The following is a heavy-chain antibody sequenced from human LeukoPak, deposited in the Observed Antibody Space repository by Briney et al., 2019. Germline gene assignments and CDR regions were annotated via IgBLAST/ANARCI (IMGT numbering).Heavy chain of an antibody. CDR3: ARSTVLRFLEWFPWAAFDI. D-gene: IGHD3-3*01. Sequence: PSETLSLTCTVSGYSISSGYYWGWIRPPPGKGLEWIGRIYHSGSTYYNPSLKSRVTISVDTSKNQFSLKLSSVTAADTAVYYCARSTVLRFLEWFPWAAFDIWGQGTMVTVSS. J-gene: IGHJ3*02. CDR1: GYSISSGYY. CDR2: IYHSGST. V-gene: IGHV4-38-2*02.